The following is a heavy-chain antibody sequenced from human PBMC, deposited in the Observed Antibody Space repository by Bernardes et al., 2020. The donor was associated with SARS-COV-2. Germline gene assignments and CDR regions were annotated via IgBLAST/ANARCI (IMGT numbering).Heavy chain of an antibody. Sequence: GGSLRLSCAATGFTFSSHWMYWVRQAPGKGLGWVSRINSDGSSADYADSVNGRFTISRDNAKNTLYLQMNSLRAEDTALYFCATPRLSDYLDYFDYWGQGTLVTVSS. J-gene: IGHJ4*02. CDR3: ATPRLSDYLDYFDY. CDR1: GFTFSSHW. D-gene: IGHD4-17*01. CDR2: INSDGSSA. V-gene: IGHV3-74*01.